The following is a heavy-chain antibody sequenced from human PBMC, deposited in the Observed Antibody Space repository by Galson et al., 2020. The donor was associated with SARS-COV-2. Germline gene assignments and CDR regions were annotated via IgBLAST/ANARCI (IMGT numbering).Heavy chain of an antibody. V-gene: IGHV1-69*04. CDR2: IIPLVGKP. Sequence: SVKVSCKTSGGIFSTHAINWLRHVPGQGLEWMGRIIPLVGKPSYAQTFQGRVTITADKSTNTAYMELSSLTSEDTAVYYCTRGRNINSLHFFDYWGQGTLVTVSS. J-gene: IGHJ4*02. D-gene: IGHD1-20*01. CDR1: GGIFSTHA. CDR3: TRGRNINSLHFFDY.